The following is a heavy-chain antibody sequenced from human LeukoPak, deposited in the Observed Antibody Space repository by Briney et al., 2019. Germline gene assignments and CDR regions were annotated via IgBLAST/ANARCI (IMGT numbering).Heavy chain of an antibody. Sequence: SVKVSCKASGGTFSRYAISWVRQAPGQGPEWMGGIIPIFGTANYAQKFQGRVTITADESTSTVYMEVSSLRSEDTAVYYCARAYSGYDFFDYWGQGILVTVSS. V-gene: IGHV1-69*01. CDR2: IIPIFGTA. J-gene: IGHJ4*02. CDR1: GGTFSRYA. CDR3: ARAYSGYDFFDY. D-gene: IGHD5-12*01.